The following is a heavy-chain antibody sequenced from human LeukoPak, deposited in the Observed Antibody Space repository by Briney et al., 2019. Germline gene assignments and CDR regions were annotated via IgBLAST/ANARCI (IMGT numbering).Heavy chain of an antibody. Sequence: GRSLRLSCAASGFTFDDYAMHWVRQAPGKGLEWVSGISWNSGSIGYADSVKGRFTISRDNAKNSLYLRMNSLRAEDTALYYCAREYVSRGFDYWGQGTLVTVSS. V-gene: IGHV3-9*01. CDR2: ISWNSGSI. D-gene: IGHD3-16*01. J-gene: IGHJ4*02. CDR1: GFTFDDYA. CDR3: AREYVSRGFDY.